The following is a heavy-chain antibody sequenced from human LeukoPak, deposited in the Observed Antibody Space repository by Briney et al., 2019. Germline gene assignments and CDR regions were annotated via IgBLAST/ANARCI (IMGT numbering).Heavy chain of an antibody. CDR2: IDGDGSVT. J-gene: IGHJ4*02. CDR3: AKDLGKVGD. V-gene: IGHV3-NL1*01. CDR1: GFTFDAYS. D-gene: IGHD2-15*01. Sequence: GGSLRLSCAASGFTFDAYSMHWVRQAPGKGLEWVSVIDGDGSVTNYADSVKGRFTISRDNSKNTLYLQMNSLRAEDTAVYYCAKDLGKVGDWGQGTLVTVFS.